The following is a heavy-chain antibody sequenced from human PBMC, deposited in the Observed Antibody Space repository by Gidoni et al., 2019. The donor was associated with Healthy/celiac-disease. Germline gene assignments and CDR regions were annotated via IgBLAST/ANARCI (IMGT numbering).Heavy chain of an antibody. CDR2: ISSSGSPV. Sequence: QVQLGESGGGLVKPGGCLRRDGAAAGFTCRDYYMSWIRQAPGKGLDCVSFISSSGSPVSYAASVKGRFPISRDNAKNSLYLHMNRLRAEDTAVYYCARDREGRGATTDYWGQGTLVTVSS. V-gene: IGHV3-11*01. CDR3: ARDREGRGATTDY. CDR1: GFTCRDYY. D-gene: IGHD1-26*01. J-gene: IGHJ4*02.